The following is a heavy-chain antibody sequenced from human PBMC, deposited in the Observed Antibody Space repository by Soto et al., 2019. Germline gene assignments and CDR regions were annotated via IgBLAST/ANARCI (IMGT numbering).Heavy chain of an antibody. D-gene: IGHD3-9*01. CDR2: INWNGGST. Sequence: GGSLRLSCAASGFTFDDYGMSWVRQAPGKGLEWVSGINWNGGSTGYADSVKGRFTISRDNAKNSLYLQMNSLRAEDTALYHCARADYDILTGYTTPQPSYNYYMDVWGKGTTVTVSS. CDR1: GFTFDDYG. CDR3: ARADYDILTGYTTPQPSYNYYMDV. V-gene: IGHV3-20*01. J-gene: IGHJ6*03.